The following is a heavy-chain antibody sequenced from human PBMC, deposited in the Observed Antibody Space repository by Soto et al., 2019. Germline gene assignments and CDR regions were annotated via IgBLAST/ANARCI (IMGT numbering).Heavy chain of an antibody. CDR2: IFSNDEK. V-gene: IGHV2-26*01. Sequence: QVTLKESGPVLVKPTEPLTLTCTVSGFSLSNARMGVSWIRQPPGKALEWLAHIFSNDEKSYSTSLKSRLTISKDTSKSQVVLTMTNMDPVDTATYYCARIPPKGPRWISVAFDFWGQGTMVTVSS. CDR1: GFSLSNARMG. D-gene: IGHD2-2*03. J-gene: IGHJ3*01. CDR3: ARIPPKGPRWISVAFDF.